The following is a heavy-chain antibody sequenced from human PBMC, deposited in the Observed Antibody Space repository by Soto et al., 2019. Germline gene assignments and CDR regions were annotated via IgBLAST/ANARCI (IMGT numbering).Heavy chain of an antibody. D-gene: IGHD6-19*01. Sequence: SETLSLTCDVYGGSFSGYYWSWIRQPPGKGLEWIGEINHSGSTNYNPSLKSRVTISVDTSKNQFSLKLSSVTAADTAVYYCARRGCSSGWYQPLDYWGQGTLVTVSS. CDR2: INHSGST. CDR1: GGSFSGYY. V-gene: IGHV4-34*01. J-gene: IGHJ4*02. CDR3: ARRGCSSGWYQPLDY.